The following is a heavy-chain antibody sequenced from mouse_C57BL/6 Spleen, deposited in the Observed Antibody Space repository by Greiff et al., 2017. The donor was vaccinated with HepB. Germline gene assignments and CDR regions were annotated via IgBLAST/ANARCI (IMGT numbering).Heavy chain of an antibody. Sequence: EVKVEESGPGLVKPSQSLSLTCTVTGYSITSGYGWNWIRQFPGNKLEWMGYISYSGSTNYNPSLKSRISITRDTSKNQFFLQLNSVTTEDTATYYCARTARIKYWGPGTTLTVSS. J-gene: IGHJ2*01. CDR3: ARTARIKY. CDR2: ISYSGST. D-gene: IGHD1-2*01. CDR1: GYSITSGYG. V-gene: IGHV3-2*02.